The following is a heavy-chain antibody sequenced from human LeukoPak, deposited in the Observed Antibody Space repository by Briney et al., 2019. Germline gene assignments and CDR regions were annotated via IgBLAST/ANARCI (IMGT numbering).Heavy chain of an antibody. D-gene: IGHD3-22*01. CDR1: GFTFSRYW. CDR3: AKDLRMIPVDI. CDR2: IKQEGNDK. Sequence: GGSLRLSCAASGFTFSRYWMSWVRQAPGKGLEWVAHIKQEGNDKYYVDSVEGRFTVSRDNAKNSLYLQMNSLRAEDTAVYYCAKDLRMIPVDIWGQGTMVTVSS. J-gene: IGHJ3*02. V-gene: IGHV3-7*01.